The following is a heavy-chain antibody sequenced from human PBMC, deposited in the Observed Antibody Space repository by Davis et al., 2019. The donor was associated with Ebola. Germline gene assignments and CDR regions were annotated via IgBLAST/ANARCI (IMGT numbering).Heavy chain of an antibody. CDR2: IYYSGST. J-gene: IGHJ4*02. V-gene: IGHV4-59*11. CDR1: GGSISSHY. D-gene: IGHD6-6*01. Sequence: PSETLSLTCTVSGGSISSHYWSWIRQPPGKGLEWIGSIYYSGSTYYNPSLKSRVTISLDTSKNQFSLKLSSVTAADTAVYYCAREYSSSSEYFNYWGQGTLVTVSS. CDR3: AREYSSSSEYFNY.